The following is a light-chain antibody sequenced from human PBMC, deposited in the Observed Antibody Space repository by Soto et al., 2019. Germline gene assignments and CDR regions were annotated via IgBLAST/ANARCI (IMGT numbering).Light chain of an antibody. J-gene: IGLJ1*01. Sequence: SVLTQPASVSGSPGQSITISCTGTSSDVGGYNYVAWYQQHPGKAPKLMIYEVSTRPSGVSNRFSGSKSGSTASLTISGLQAEDEAEYYCSSYTSSSTLGVFGTGTKLTVL. CDR2: EVS. CDR3: SSYTSSSTLGV. V-gene: IGLV2-14*01. CDR1: SSDVGGYNY.